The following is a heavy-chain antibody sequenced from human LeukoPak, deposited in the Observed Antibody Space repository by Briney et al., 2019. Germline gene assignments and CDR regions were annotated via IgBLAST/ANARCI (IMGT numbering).Heavy chain of an antibody. J-gene: IGHJ4*02. CDR3: ARVLSHGYSDY. Sequence: SETLSLTCAVYGGSFSGYYWSWIRQPPGKGLEWIGEINHSGSTNYNPSLKSRVTISVDTSKNQFSLNLRSVTAADTALYYCARVLSHGYSDYWGRGTLVTVSS. CDR2: INHSGST. V-gene: IGHV4-34*01. D-gene: IGHD2-2*03. CDR1: GGSFSGYY.